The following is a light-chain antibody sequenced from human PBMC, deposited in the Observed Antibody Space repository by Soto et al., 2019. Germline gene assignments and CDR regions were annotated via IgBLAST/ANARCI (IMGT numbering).Light chain of an antibody. V-gene: IGKV3-15*01. J-gene: IGKJ4*01. Sequence: EIVMTQSPATLSVSPGERATLSCRASQSVSSNLAWYQQKPGQTPKLLIYDASTRATGIPAGFSGSGSGTEFALTISSLQSEDFAVYYCQQYNVWPLTFGGGTKVEFK. CDR3: QQYNVWPLT. CDR1: QSVSSN. CDR2: DAS.